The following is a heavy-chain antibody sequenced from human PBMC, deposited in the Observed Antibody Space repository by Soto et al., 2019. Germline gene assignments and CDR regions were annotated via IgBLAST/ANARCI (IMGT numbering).Heavy chain of an antibody. CDR1: GGSFSGYF. J-gene: IGHJ3*01. D-gene: IGHD6-19*01. CDR3: ARGGSSDWQVAFDF. CDR2: VNHNGRN. Sequence: LSLPCAVYGGSFSGYFWNWIRQTPGKGLEWIGKVNHNGRNNYNPSLKSRVTISLDMSKNQISLKLTSVTAADTAVYYCARGGSSDWQVAFDFWGQGTMVTVSS. V-gene: IGHV4-34*01.